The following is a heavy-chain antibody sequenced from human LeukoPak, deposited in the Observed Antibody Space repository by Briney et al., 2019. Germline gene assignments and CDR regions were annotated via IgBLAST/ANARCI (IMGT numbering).Heavy chain of an antibody. V-gene: IGHV3-15*07. CDR1: GFTFSNAW. CDR3: TTGNWGPY. D-gene: IGHD7-27*01. J-gene: IGHJ4*02. Sequence: PGRSLRLSCAASGFTFSNAWMNWVRQAPGKGLEWVGRIKSKTDGETTDFGAPVKGRFAISRDDSKNTMYLHMNSLRTEDTAVYYCTTGNWGPYWGQGTLVTVSS. CDR2: IKSKTDGETT.